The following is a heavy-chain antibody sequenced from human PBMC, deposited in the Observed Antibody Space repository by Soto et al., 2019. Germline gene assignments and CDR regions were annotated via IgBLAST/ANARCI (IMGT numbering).Heavy chain of an antibody. CDR2: ISGSGGST. CDR3: AKDTLSMTTVTTVDY. CDR1: GFTFSSYA. J-gene: IGHJ4*02. Sequence: GGSLRLSWAASGFTFSSYAMSWVSQAPGKGLEWVSAISGSGGSTYYADSVKGRFTISRDNSKNTLYLQMNSLRAEDTAVYYCAKDTLSMTTVTTVDYWGQGTLVTVSS. D-gene: IGHD4-17*01. V-gene: IGHV3-23*01.